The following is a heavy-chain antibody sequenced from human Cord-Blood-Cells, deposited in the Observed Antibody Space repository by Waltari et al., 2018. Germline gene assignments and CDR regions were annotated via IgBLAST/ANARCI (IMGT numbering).Heavy chain of an antibody. J-gene: IGHJ6*02. V-gene: IGHV1-46*01. Sequence: QVQLVQSGAEVKKPGASVKVPGKASGYAFTSYYIHWVRQAPGQGLEWMGIINPSGGSTSYAQKFQGRVTMTRDTSTSTVYMELSSLRSEDTAVYYCAREVAAAGEGYYYYGMDVWGQGTTVTVSS. CDR3: AREVAAAGEGYYYYGMDV. CDR2: INPSGGST. CDR1: GYAFTSYY. D-gene: IGHD6-13*01.